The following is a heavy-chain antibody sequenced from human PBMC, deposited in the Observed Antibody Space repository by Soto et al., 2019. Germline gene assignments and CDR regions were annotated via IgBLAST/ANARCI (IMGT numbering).Heavy chain of an antibody. D-gene: IGHD2-8*01. CDR1: GFTFSSYW. CDR2: IKQDGSEK. Sequence: GGSLRLSCAASGFTFSSYWMSWVRQAPEKGLEGVANIKQDGSEKYYVDSVKGRFTISRDNAKNSLYLHMNSLRAEDTAVYYCARLPVHGPNGGSRVSHCDYWGQGTLVTVSS. CDR3: ARLPVHGPNGGSRVSHCDY. V-gene: IGHV3-7*01. J-gene: IGHJ4*02.